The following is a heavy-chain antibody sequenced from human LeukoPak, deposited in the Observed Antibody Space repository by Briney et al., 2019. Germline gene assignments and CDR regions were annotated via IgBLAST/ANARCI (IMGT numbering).Heavy chain of an antibody. Sequence: GGSLRLSCAASGFTFSSYGMHWVRQAPGKGLEWVAFIRCDGSNKYYADSVKGRFTISRDNAKNSLSLQMNSLRAEDTAVYYCARGEGPSWCYFDYWGQGTLVTVSS. J-gene: IGHJ4*02. CDR2: IRCDGSNK. D-gene: IGHD6-13*01. CDR1: GFTFSSYG. CDR3: ARGEGPSWCYFDY. V-gene: IGHV3-30*02.